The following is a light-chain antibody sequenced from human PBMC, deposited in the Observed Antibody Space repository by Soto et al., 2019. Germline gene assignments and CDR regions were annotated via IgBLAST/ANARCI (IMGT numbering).Light chain of an antibody. CDR3: QQYGSSPPT. V-gene: IGKV3-20*01. J-gene: IGKJ1*01. CDR1: QIVRSNS. CDR2: GAS. Sequence: EMMLTQSPGTLSLSPGDRATLSCRASQIVRSNSLAWYQQKPGQAPRLLIYGASSRATGIPDRFSGSGSGTDFTLTISRLEPEDFAVYYCQQYGSSPPTFGQGTKVDIK.